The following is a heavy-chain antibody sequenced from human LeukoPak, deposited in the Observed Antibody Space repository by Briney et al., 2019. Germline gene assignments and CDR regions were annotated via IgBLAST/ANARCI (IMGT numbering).Heavy chain of an antibody. V-gene: IGHV3-48*04. CDR2: ITSGSTIM. J-gene: IGHJ4*02. CDR3: ARGRGGPNWGYYDS. Sequence: GGSLRLSCAASGFTFSSYAMSWVRQAPGKGLEWVAYITSGSTIMNYTDSVKGRFTISRDNAKNSLYLQMNSLRAEDTAVYYCARGRGGPNWGYYDSWGQGTLVTVSP. CDR1: GFTFSSYA. D-gene: IGHD7-27*01.